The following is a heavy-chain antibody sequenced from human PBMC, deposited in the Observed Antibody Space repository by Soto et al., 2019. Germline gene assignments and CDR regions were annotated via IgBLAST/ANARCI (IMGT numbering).Heavy chain of an antibody. J-gene: IGHJ6*02. V-gene: IGHV3-11*01. CDR3: ARELLVVVADTNYYGMDV. CDR1: EFTFSDYY. Sequence: QVQLVESGGDLVKPGGSLRLSCAGSEFTFSDYYMSWIRQAPGKGLEWISYISSSGSTTYYAPSVKGRFTISRDNAKNSLYLQMNSLRAEDTAVYYCARELLVVVADTNYYGMDVWGQGTTVTVS. D-gene: IGHD2-15*01. CDR2: ISSSGSTT.